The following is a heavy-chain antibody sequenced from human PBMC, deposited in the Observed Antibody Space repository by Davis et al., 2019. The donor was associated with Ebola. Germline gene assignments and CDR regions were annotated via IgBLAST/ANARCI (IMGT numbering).Heavy chain of an antibody. CDR1: GGSFKGYY. Sequence: SETLSLTCAVYGGSFKGYYWSWIRQPPGKGLEWIGEINHSGSTNYNPSLKSRVTISVDPSKNQFSLKLSSVTAADTAVYYCARGRRVIVVVPAATDYYYYYYMDVWGKGTTVTVSS. CDR3: ARGRRVIVVVPAATDYYYYYYMDV. V-gene: IGHV4-34*01. D-gene: IGHD2-2*01. CDR2: INHSGST. J-gene: IGHJ6*03.